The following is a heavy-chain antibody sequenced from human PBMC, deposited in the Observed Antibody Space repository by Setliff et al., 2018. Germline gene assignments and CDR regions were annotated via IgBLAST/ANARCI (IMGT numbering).Heavy chain of an antibody. D-gene: IGHD6-19*01. Sequence: PSETLSLTCTVSGGSISSYYWSWIRQPAGKGREWIGHIYIGGSANYNPSLKIRVTMSIDASKNQFSLKLNSVTAADMAVYYCAREQWLDPPGYYYMDVWAKGTTVTVSS. CDR3: AREQWLDPPGYYYMDV. CDR2: IYIGGSA. CDR1: GGSISSYY. J-gene: IGHJ6*03. V-gene: IGHV4-4*07.